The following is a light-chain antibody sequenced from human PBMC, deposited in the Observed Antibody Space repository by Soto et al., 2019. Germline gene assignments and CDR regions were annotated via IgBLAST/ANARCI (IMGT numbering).Light chain of an antibody. V-gene: IGKV1-27*01. CDR2: ATS. J-gene: IGKJ4*01. CDR3: QNYNSAPLT. Sequence: DIQMTQSPSSLSASVGDRVTITCRASQDISNSLAWYQQKPGEVPKVLIYATSILQSGVPARFSGSGSGTDFTLPISCLQPEDGATYYCQNYNSAPLTFGGGTKVEI. CDR1: QDISNS.